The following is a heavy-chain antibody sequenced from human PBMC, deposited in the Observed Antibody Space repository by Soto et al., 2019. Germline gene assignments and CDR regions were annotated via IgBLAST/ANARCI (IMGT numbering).Heavy chain of an antibody. Sequence: GGSLRLSCAASGFTFSNHAMSWVRQAPGKGLEWVSAISGSGGSIYYADSVKGRFTISRDNSKNTLYLQMNSLRAEDTAVYYCATHYYDSSGYSHDAFDIWGQGTMVTVSS. V-gene: IGHV3-23*01. CDR2: ISGSGGSI. CDR1: GFTFSNHA. CDR3: ATHYYDSSGYSHDAFDI. J-gene: IGHJ3*02. D-gene: IGHD3-22*01.